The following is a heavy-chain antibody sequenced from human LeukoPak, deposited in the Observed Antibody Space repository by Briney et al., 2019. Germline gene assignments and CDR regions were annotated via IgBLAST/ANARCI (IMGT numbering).Heavy chain of an antibody. CDR3: ARDQIVVVPGDSSSSDYYYYYGMDV. D-gene: IGHD2-2*01. CDR1: GYTFTSYG. Sequence: ASVKVSCKASGYTFTSYGISWVRHAPAQGLEWLGWISAYNGNTNYAQKLQGRVTMTTDTSTSTAYMELRSLRSDDTAVYYCARDQIVVVPGDSSSSDYYYYYGMDVWGQGTTVTVSS. J-gene: IGHJ6*02. CDR2: ISAYNGNT. V-gene: IGHV1-18*01.